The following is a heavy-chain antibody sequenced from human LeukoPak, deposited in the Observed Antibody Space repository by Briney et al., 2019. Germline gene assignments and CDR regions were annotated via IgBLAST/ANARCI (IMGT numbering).Heavy chain of an antibody. CDR1: GFTFDDYA. J-gene: IGHJ3*02. Sequence: GRSLRLSCAASGFTFDDYAMHWVRQAPGKGLEWVSGISWNSGSIGYADSVKGRFTISRDNAKNSLYLQMNSLRAEDTAVYYCARDSGYSAAFDIWGQGTMVTVSS. CDR3: ARDSGYSAAFDI. V-gene: IGHV3-9*01. D-gene: IGHD2-15*01. CDR2: ISWNSGSI.